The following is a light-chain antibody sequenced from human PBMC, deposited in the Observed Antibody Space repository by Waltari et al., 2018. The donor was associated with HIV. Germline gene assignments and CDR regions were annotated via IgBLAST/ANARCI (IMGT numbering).Light chain of an antibody. Sequence: EIVFTQSPGTLSSSPGERVPLSCRASQTISSSKLAWYQQRPGQAPRLVIFDASTRAIGIPDMFSGSGSGTDFALTISRLEPEDFATYYCQQYANSPRTFGQGTKVEVK. CDR3: QQYANSPRT. CDR2: DAS. J-gene: IGKJ1*01. CDR1: QTISSSK. V-gene: IGKV3-20*01.